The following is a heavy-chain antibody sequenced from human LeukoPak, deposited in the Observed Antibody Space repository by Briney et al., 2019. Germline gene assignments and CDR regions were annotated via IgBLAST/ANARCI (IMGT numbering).Heavy chain of an antibody. J-gene: IGHJ4*02. V-gene: IGHV1-2*02. Sequence: ASVKVSCKASGGTFSSYAISWVRQAPGQGLEWMEWINPNSGGTNYAQKSQGRVTMTRDTSISTAYMELSRLRSDDTAVYYCARMILGYCSGGSCSSPFDYWGQGTLVTVSS. CDR1: GGTFSSYA. D-gene: IGHD2-15*01. CDR3: ARMILGYCSGGSCSSPFDY. CDR2: INPNSGGT.